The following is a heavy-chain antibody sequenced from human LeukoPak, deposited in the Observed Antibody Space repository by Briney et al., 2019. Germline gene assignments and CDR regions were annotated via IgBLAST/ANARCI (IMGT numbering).Heavy chain of an antibody. V-gene: IGHV3-23*01. J-gene: IGHJ4*02. D-gene: IGHD1-26*01. CDR3: AKDVVGATYIPWGY. CDR2: ISGSGGST. Sequence: GGSLRLSCAASGFTFSSYAMSWVRQAPGKGLEWVSAISGSGGSTYYADSVKGRFTISRDNSKNTLYLQMNSLRAEDTAVYYCAKDVVGATYIPWGYWGQGTLVTVSS. CDR1: GFTFSSYA.